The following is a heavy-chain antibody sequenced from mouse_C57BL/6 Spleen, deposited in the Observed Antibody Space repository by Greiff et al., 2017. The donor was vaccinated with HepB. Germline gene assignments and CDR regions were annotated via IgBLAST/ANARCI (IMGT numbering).Heavy chain of an antibody. CDR3: AREGPYDYHDFDY. J-gene: IGHJ2*01. CDR2: ISDGGSYT. D-gene: IGHD2-4*01. CDR1: GFTFSSYA. V-gene: IGHV5-4*01. Sequence: EVNVVESGGGLVKPGGSLKLSCAASGFTFSSYAMSWVRQTPEKRLEWVATISDGGSYTYYPDNVKGRFTISRDNAKNNLYLQMSHLKSEDTAMYYCAREGPYDYHDFDYWGQGTLSQSPQ.